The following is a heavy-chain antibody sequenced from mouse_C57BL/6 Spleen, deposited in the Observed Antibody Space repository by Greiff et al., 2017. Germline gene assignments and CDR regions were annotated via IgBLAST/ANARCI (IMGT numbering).Heavy chain of an antibody. Sequence: QVHVKQSGAELVKPGASVKMSCKASGYTFTTYPIEWMKQNHGKSLEWIGNFHPYNDDTKYNEKFKGKATLTVEKSSSTVYLELSRLTSDDSAVYYCARGYGSSAWFAYWGQGTTLTVSS. J-gene: IGHJ2*01. D-gene: IGHD1-1*01. CDR1: GYTFTTYP. V-gene: IGHV1-47*01. CDR2: FHPYNDDT. CDR3: ARGYGSSAWFAY.